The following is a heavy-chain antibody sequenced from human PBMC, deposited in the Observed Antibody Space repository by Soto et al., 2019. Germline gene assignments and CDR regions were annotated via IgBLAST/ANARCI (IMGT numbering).Heavy chain of an antibody. D-gene: IGHD2-8*01. V-gene: IGHV3-49*03. CDR1: GFTFGDYA. Sequence: GGSLRLSCTASGFTFGDYAMSWFRQAPGKGLEWVGFIRSKAYGGTTEYAASVKGRFTISRDDSKSIAYLQMNSLKTEDTAVYYCTRAPDIVLMHPGYYYYYGMDVWGQGTTVTVSS. J-gene: IGHJ6*02. CDR3: TRAPDIVLMHPGYYYYYGMDV. CDR2: IRSKAYGGTT.